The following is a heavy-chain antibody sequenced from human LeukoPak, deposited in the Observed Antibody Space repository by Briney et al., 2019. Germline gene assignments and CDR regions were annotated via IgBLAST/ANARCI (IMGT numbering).Heavy chain of an antibody. D-gene: IGHD3-10*01. V-gene: IGHV1-2*02. J-gene: IGHJ4*02. CDR3: ARDGDYGTGSYYRGCIDS. Sequence: GASVKVSCKTSAYSFTSCYIHWVRQAPGQGLEWMGWIHPRRGDTNYAQKFQGRVTMTRDTSISTAYLDLSSLRSDDTAVYYCARDGDYGTGSYYRGCIDSWGQGTPVTVSP. CDR2: IHPRRGDT. CDR1: AYSFTSCY.